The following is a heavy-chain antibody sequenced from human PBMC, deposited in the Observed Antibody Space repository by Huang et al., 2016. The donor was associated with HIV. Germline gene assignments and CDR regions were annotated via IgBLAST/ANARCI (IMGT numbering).Heavy chain of an antibody. V-gene: IGHV3-30*02. CDR2: SRFDGNKK. CDR1: GFTFSTFG. D-gene: IGHD2-8*01. Sequence: QVRLVESGGGVVQPGGSLTLSCEASGFTFSTFGMHWVRQAPGKGLEWGAHSRFDGNKKVYEESLKGRFTIFRENSKNTVYLEMNSLTGEDTAMYFCAKGGAGYHNGPEYWGQGTQVIVS. CDR3: AKGGAGYHNGPEY. J-gene: IGHJ4*02.